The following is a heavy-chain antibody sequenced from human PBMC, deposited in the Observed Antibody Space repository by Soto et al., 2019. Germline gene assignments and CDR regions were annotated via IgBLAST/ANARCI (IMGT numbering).Heavy chain of an antibody. CDR3: ARTYYYGSGSGNNFDY. V-gene: IGHV3-64*01. CDR2: ISSNGDST. D-gene: IGHD3-10*01. CDR1: GFSFSSYA. J-gene: IGHJ4*02. Sequence: EVQLVESGGGLVQPGGSLRLSCAASGFSFSSYAMHWVHQAPGKGLQYVSAISSNGDSTYYATSVKGRFTISRDNSKNTLFLQMGSLRAEDMGVYYCARTYYYGSGSGNNFDYWGQGTLVTVSS.